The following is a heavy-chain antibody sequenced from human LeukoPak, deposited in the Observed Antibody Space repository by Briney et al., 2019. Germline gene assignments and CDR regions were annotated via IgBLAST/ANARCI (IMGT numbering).Heavy chain of an antibody. CDR3: AREGSTWGGDWFDP. V-gene: IGHV3-48*03. CDR2: ISSSGSTI. CDR1: GFTLSSYE. J-gene: IGHJ5*02. Sequence: GGSLRLSCAASGFTLSSYEMNWVRQAPGKGLEWVSYISSSGSTIYYVDSVKGRFTISRDNAKNSLYLQMNSLRDEDTAVYYCAREGSTWGGDWFDPWGQGTLVTVSS. D-gene: IGHD6-13*01.